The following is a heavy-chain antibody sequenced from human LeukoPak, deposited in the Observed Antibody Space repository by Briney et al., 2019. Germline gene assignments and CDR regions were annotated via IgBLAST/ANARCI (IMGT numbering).Heavy chain of an antibody. D-gene: IGHD2-2*01. CDR1: GGSISSYY. CDR2: IYYSGST. Sequence: SETLSLTCTVSGGSISSYYWSWIRQPPGKGLEWIGYIYYSGSTNYNPSLKSRVTISVDTSKNQFSLKLSSVTAADTAVYYCARDRHQNWFDPWGQGTLVTVSS. J-gene: IGHJ5*02. CDR3: ARDRHQNWFDP. V-gene: IGHV4-59*01.